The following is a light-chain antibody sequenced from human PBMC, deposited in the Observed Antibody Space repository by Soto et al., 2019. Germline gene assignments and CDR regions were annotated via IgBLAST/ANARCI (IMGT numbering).Light chain of an antibody. CDR3: QQANSFPLT. CDR1: QGINNW. V-gene: IGKV1D-12*01. J-gene: IGKJ4*01. CDR2: TTS. Sequence: DIQMTQSPSSVSASVGDRVTITCRASQGINNWLAWYQQKPGKAPKLLIYTTSSLQSGGPSRFSGSGSGTDSTLTISSLQPEDSATYDCQQANSFPLTVGGGTKVEIK.